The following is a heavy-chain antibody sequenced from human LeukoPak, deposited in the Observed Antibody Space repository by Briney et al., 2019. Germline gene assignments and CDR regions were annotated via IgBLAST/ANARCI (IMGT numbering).Heavy chain of an antibody. J-gene: IGHJ5*02. CDR2: IYYSGST. CDR3: ARAGPITIFGVVGWFDP. CDR1: GGSISSSSYY. Sequence: PSETLSLTCTVSGGSISSSSYYWGWIRQPPGKGLEWIGSIYYSGSTYYNPSLKSRVTISIDTSKNQFSLKLRSVTAADTAIYYCARAGPITIFGVVGWFDPWGQGTLVTVSS. D-gene: IGHD3-3*01. V-gene: IGHV4-39*07.